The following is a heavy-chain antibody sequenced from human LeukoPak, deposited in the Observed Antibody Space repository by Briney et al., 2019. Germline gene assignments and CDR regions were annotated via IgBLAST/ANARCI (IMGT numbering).Heavy chain of an antibody. J-gene: IGHJ4*02. CDR3: ARGAYDSSGYHRPTSFDY. D-gene: IGHD3-22*01. Sequence: GGSLRLSCAASGFTFSSYAMSWVRQAPGKGLEWVAVIAYDGSNKYYADSVKGRFTISRDDSKNSLYLQMKSLRVEDTAVYYCARGAYDSSGYHRPTSFDYWGQGTLVTVSS. CDR1: GFTFSSYA. CDR2: IAYDGSNK. V-gene: IGHV3-30-3*01.